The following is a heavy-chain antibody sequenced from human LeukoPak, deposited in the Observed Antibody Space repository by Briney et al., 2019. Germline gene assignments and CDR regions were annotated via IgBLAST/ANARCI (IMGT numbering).Heavy chain of an antibody. V-gene: IGHV1-18*01. CDR1: GYRFTSYA. CDR2: ISAYNGNT. Sequence: ASVKVSCKASGYRFTSYAINWVRQAPGQGLEWMGWISAYNGNTDYAQKFQGRVTTTTDTSTSTAYMELRSLTSDDTAVYYCARDPLRSTWSTYYNALDVWGQGTTVTVSS. J-gene: IGHJ6*02. D-gene: IGHD6-13*01. CDR3: ARDPLRSTWSTYYNALDV.